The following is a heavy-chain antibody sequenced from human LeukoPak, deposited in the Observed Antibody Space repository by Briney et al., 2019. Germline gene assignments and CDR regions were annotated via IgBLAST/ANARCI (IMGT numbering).Heavy chain of an antibody. J-gene: IGHJ4*02. Sequence: GGFLRLSCAASGLTFSSSSMSWVRQVPGKGLEWVSGIGGSGGSTYYEESVKGRFTISRDNSKSTMYLQLNSLRAEDTAVYYCAGRPTGYSSGYIHWGQGTLVTVSS. CDR3: AGRPTGYSSGYIH. D-gene: IGHD5-18*01. V-gene: IGHV3-23*01. CDR2: IGGSGGST. CDR1: GLTFSSSS.